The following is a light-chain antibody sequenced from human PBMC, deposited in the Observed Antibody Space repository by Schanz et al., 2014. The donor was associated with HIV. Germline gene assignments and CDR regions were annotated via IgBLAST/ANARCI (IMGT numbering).Light chain of an antibody. V-gene: IGKV1-39*01. CDR2: AAS. Sequence: DIQMSQSHTTVSASVGDRVIITCRASQSISNWLAWYQRKPGKAPKLLIYAASSLQSGVPSRFSGSGSGTDFTLTISSLQPEDFATYYCQQSYSTLYTFGQGTKLEIK. J-gene: IGKJ2*01. CDR3: QQSYSTLYT. CDR1: QSISNW.